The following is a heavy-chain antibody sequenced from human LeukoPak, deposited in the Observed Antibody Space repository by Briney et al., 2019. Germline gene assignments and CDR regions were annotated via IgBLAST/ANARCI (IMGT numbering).Heavy chain of an antibody. J-gene: IGHJ4*02. Sequence: SETLSLTCTVSGGSIGSSGYYWGWIRQPPGKGLEWIVNSYYNGITYYNPSLKSRVTVSVDSSKNEFSLKLTSVTAADTAVYYCARLARYYDILTGSLDYWGQGTLVTVSS. CDR1: GGSIGSSGYY. V-gene: IGHV4-39*01. CDR2: SYYNGIT. D-gene: IGHD3-9*01. CDR3: ARLARYYDILTGSLDY.